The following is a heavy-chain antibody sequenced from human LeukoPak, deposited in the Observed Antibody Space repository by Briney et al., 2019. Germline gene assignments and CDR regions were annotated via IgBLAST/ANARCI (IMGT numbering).Heavy chain of an antibody. CDR2: IIPIFGTA. V-gene: IGHV1-69*06. J-gene: IGHJ6*04. CDR1: GSTFSSYA. CDR3: ARALLRYFDWLLYPYYYYGMDV. D-gene: IGHD3-9*01. Sequence: SVKVSCKASGSTFSSYAISWVRQAPGQGLEWMGGIIPIFGTANYAQKFQGRVTITADKSTSTAYMELSSLRSEDTAVYYCARALLRYFDWLLYPYYYYGMDVWGKGTTVTVSS.